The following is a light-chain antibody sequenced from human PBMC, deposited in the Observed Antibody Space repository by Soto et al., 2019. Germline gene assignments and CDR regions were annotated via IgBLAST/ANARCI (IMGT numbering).Light chain of an antibody. V-gene: IGKV3-20*01. CDR3: QQYSSSPPEFT. CDR2: GAS. Sequence: EIVLTQSPGTLSLSPGERATLSCRASQSIITSYLAWYQQRPGQSPRLLTFGASYRATGIPDRFSGSGSGTDFTLTISRLEPDDFAVYYCQQYSSSPPEFTFGPGTKVDSK. CDR1: QSIITSY. J-gene: IGKJ3*01.